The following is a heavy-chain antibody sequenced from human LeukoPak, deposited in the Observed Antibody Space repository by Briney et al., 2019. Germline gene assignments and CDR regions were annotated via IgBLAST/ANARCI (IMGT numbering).Heavy chain of an antibody. V-gene: IGHV3-33*01. J-gene: IGHJ4*02. D-gene: IGHD1-26*01. CDR1: GFTFNEFG. CDR3: ARDRPTGSYYSIDY. Sequence: GGSLRLSCAASGFTFNEFGVHWVRQAPGQGLEWVALIWYDGSYKYYADSVKGRFTISRDNSKNAVYLQMNSLRVEDTAIYYCARDRPTGSYYSIDYWGQGTLATVS. CDR2: IWYDGSYK.